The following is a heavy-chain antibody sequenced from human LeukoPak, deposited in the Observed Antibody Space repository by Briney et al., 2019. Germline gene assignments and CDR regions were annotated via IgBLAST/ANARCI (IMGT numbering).Heavy chain of an antibody. CDR3: AKQKDIVVVIATFDY. D-gene: IGHD2-21*01. J-gene: IGHJ4*02. V-gene: IGHV3-23*01. CDR1: GFTFSSYA. Sequence: GGSLRLSCAASGFTFSSYAMSWVRQAPGQGLEWVSAISGSGGSTYYADSVKGRFTISRDNSKNTLYLQMNSLRAGDTAVYYCAKQKDIVVVIATFDYWGQGTLVTVSS. CDR2: ISGSGGST.